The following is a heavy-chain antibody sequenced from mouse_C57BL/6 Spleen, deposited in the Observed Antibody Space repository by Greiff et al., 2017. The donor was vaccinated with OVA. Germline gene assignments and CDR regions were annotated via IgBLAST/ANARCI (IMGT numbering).Heavy chain of an antibody. Sequence: QVQLKESGPGLVQPSQCLSITCTVSGFSLTSYGVHWVRQPPGKGLEWLGVIWSGGSTDYHAAFISRLSISKDNSKSQVFFKMNNLQADDTTIYYCAKNFLLRPGGPYMDYWGQGTSVTVSS. CDR2: IWSGGST. J-gene: IGHJ4*01. CDR1: GFSLTSYG. D-gene: IGHD3-3*01. CDR3: AKNFLLRPGGPYMDY. V-gene: IGHV2-4*01.